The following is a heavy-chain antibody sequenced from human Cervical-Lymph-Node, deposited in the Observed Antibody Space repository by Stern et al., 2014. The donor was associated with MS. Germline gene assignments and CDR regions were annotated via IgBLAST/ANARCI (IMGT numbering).Heavy chain of an antibody. Sequence: MQLVESGGGVVQPGRSLRLSCAASGFTFSSYGMHWVRQAPGKGLEWVAVISHDGSNKYYADSVKGRFTISRDNSKNTLYLQMNSLRAEDTAVYYCANGQLQPHDYWGQGTLVTVSS. CDR3: ANGQLQPHDY. CDR2: ISHDGSNK. V-gene: IGHV3-30*18. D-gene: IGHD4-11*01. CDR1: GFTFSSYG. J-gene: IGHJ4*02.